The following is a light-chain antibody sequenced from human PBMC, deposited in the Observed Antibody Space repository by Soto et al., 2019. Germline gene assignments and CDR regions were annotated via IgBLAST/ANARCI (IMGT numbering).Light chain of an antibody. V-gene: IGKV3-20*01. J-gene: IGKJ4*01. Sequence: EIVLTQSPGTLSLSPGERATLSCRASQSVSSSYLAWYQQKPGQAPRILIYGASSRATGIPDRFSGSGSGTDFTLTISRLEPEDFTVYYCQQYGSSPPALTFGGGTKVEIK. CDR2: GAS. CDR3: QQYGSSPPALT. CDR1: QSVSSSY.